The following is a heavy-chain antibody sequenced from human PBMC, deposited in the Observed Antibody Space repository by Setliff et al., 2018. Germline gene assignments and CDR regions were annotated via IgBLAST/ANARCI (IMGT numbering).Heavy chain of an antibody. CDR1: GYRFTSYW. CDR2: IYPGDSDT. D-gene: IGHD7-27*01. J-gene: IGHJ6*02. V-gene: IGHV5-51*01. CDR3: ARRQGANWGSDYYYGMDV. Sequence: PGESLKISCKGSGYRFTSYWIGWVRQMPGKGLEWMGIIYPGDSDTRYSPSFQGQVTMSADKSISTAYLQWSSLKASDTAMYYCARRQGANWGSDYYYGMDVWGQGTTVTVSS.